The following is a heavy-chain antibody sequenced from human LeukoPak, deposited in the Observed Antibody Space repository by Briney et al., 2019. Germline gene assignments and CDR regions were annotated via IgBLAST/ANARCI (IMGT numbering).Heavy chain of an antibody. CDR3: ARAGSYVVVPAAAVDY. CDR2: ISGSGGST. Sequence: GGSLRLSCAASGFTFSSYAMSWVRQAPGKGLEWVSAISGSGGSTYYADSVKGRFTISRDNSKNTLYLQMNSLRAEDTAVYYCARAGSYVVVPAAAVDYWGQGTLVTVSS. J-gene: IGHJ4*02. CDR1: GFTFSSYA. D-gene: IGHD2-2*01. V-gene: IGHV3-23*01.